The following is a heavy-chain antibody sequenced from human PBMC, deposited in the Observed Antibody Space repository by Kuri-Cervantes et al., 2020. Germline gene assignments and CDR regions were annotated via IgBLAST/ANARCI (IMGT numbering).Heavy chain of an antibody. Sequence: LSLTCAVYGGSFSGYYWSWIRQPPGKGLEWIGEINHSGSTNYNPSLKSRVTISVDTSKNQFSLKLSSVTAADTAVYYCARERSYYDSSGYYVDYWGQGTLVTVSS. CDR2: INHSGST. CDR1: GGSFSGYY. CDR3: ARERSYYDSSGYYVDY. J-gene: IGHJ4*02. D-gene: IGHD3-22*01. V-gene: IGHV4-34*09.